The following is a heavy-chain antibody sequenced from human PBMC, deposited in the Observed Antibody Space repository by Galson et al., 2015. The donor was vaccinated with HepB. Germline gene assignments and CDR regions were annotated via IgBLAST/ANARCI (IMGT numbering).Heavy chain of an antibody. CDR1: GGTFSSYA. Sequence: SVKVSCKASGGTFSSYAISWVRQAPGQGLEWVGAIIPIFGTASYAQKFQGRVTITADEFTSTAYMEVSSLRSEDTAVYYCARDGQVRGVMRGDFDYWGQGTLVTVSS. V-gene: IGHV1-69*13. CDR2: IIPIFGTA. J-gene: IGHJ4*02. CDR3: ARDGQVRGVMRGDFDY. D-gene: IGHD3-10*01.